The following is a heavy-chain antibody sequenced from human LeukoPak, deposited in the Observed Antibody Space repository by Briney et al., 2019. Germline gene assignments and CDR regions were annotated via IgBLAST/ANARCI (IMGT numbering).Heavy chain of an antibody. Sequence: GGSLRLSCSASGFTFSTSAMHWVRQAPGKGLEYVSAISSNGGSTYYADSVKGRFTISRDNSKNTLYLQMSSLRAEDTAVYYCVTRAGTTGTNFDYWGQGTLVTVSS. V-gene: IGHV3-64D*09. J-gene: IGHJ4*02. CDR3: VTRAGTTGTNFDY. CDR2: ISSNGGST. D-gene: IGHD1-1*01. CDR1: GFTFSTSA.